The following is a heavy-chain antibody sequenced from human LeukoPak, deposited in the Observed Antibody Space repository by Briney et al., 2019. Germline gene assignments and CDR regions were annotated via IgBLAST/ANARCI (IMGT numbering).Heavy chain of an antibody. V-gene: IGHV3-21*01. Sequence: PGGSLRLSCAASGFTFSTYNMNWVRQAPGKGPEWVSSISTSSNYIYYADSVKGRFTISRDNAKNSLYLQMNSLRVEDTDVYYCARYVGAAAPDAFDIWGQGTMLTVSS. CDR1: GFTFSTYN. CDR2: ISTSSNYI. J-gene: IGHJ3*02. D-gene: IGHD1-26*01. CDR3: ARYVGAAAPDAFDI.